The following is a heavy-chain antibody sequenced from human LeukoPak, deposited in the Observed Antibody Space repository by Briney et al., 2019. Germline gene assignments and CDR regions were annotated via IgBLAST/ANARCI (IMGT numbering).Heavy chain of an antibody. CDR1: GYSFTSYW. Sequence: GESLKISCKGSGYSFTSYWIGWVRQMPGKGLEWMGIICPGDSDTRYSPSFQGQVTISADKSISTAYLQWSSLKASDTAMYYCARSSSWYSGALDYWGQGTLVTVSS. D-gene: IGHD6-13*01. J-gene: IGHJ4*02. CDR3: ARSSSWYSGALDY. V-gene: IGHV5-51*01. CDR2: ICPGDSDT.